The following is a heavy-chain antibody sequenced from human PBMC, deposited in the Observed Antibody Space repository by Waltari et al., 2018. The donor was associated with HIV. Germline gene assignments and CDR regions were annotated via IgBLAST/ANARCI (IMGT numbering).Heavy chain of an antibody. CDR3: ARARYCSSISCSYFDD. V-gene: IGHV3-7*01. J-gene: IGHJ4*02. Sequence: EVQLVESGGGWVQSGGFMRFSCAVSGLSFSGIWLSSVRQAPGKGLEWVANIKEDGSEKYYVDSVKGRFTISRDNAKNSLYLQMNSLRAEDTAMYYCARARYCSSISCSYFDDWGQGTLVTVSS. CDR1: GLSFSGIW. D-gene: IGHD2-2*01. CDR2: IKEDGSEK.